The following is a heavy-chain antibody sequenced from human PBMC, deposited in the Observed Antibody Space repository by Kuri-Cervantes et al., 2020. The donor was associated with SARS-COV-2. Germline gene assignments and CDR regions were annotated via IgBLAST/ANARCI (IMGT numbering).Heavy chain of an antibody. CDR2: ISSDGSDK. CDR3: AKWFYQVAWFDP. J-gene: IGHJ5*02. D-gene: IGHD3-22*01. Sequence: GESLKISCATSGLTLSRCGMHWVRQAPGKGLQWVAVISSDGSDKSYADSVKGRFTISRDNSNNTLFLRMNSLRAEDTAVYYCAKWFYQVAWFDPWGQGTLVTVSS. V-gene: IGHV3-30*12. CDR1: GLTLSRCG.